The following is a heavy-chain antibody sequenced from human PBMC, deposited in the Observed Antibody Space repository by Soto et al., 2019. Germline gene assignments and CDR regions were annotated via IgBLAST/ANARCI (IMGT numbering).Heavy chain of an antibody. V-gene: IGHV1-8*01. CDR2: MNPNSGNT. CDR1: GYTFPMYD. Sequence: HVQLVQSGAEVKKPGASVKVSCKASGYTFPMYDINWVRQATGQGLEWLGWMNPNSGNTGYAQKFQGRVTMTRNTSINTAYMELSSLRSEDTAVYYCARGFCSSTSSHFDYWGQGTLVTVSS. J-gene: IGHJ4*01. CDR3: ARGFCSSTSSHFDY. D-gene: IGHD2-2*01.